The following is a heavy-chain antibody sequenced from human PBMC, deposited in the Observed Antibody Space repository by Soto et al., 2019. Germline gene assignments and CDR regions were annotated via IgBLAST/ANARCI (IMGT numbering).Heavy chain of an antibody. CDR2: INPNSGGT. D-gene: IGHD6-13*01. CDR1: GYTFTGYY. V-gene: IGHV1-2*02. J-gene: IGHJ1*01. Sequence: ASVKVSCKASGYTFTGYYMHWVRQAPGQGLEWMGWINPNSGGTNYAQKFQGRVTMTRDTSISTAYMELSRLRSDDTAVYYCAREGDSNSPAAEYFQHWGQGTLVTVSS. CDR3: AREGDSNSPAAEYFQH.